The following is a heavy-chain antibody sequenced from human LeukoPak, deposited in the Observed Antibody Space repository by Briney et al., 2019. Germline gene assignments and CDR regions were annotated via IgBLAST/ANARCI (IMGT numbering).Heavy chain of an antibody. CDR3: ARVRCSGGSCYFDY. V-gene: IGHV3-20*04. CDR1: GFTFDDYG. CDR2: INWNGGST. D-gene: IGHD2-15*01. J-gene: IGHJ4*02. Sequence: GGSLRLSCAASGFTFDDYGMSWVRQAPGKGLEWVSGINWNGGSTVYADSVKGRFTISRDNAKNSLYLQMNSLRAEDTALYYCARVRCSGGSCYFDYWGQGTLVTVSS.